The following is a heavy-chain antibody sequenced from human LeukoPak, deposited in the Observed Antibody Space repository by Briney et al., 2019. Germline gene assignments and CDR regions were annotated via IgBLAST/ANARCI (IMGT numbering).Heavy chain of an antibody. CDR2: INHSGST. V-gene: IGHV4-34*01. Sequence: SETLSLTCAVYGGSFSGYYWSWIRRPPGKGLEWIGEINHSGSTNYNPSLKSRVTISVDTSKNQFSLKLSSVTAADTAVYYCARGRLLWFGELSWFDPWGQGTLVTVSS. D-gene: IGHD3-10*01. J-gene: IGHJ5*02. CDR1: GGSFSGYY. CDR3: ARGRLLWFGELSWFDP.